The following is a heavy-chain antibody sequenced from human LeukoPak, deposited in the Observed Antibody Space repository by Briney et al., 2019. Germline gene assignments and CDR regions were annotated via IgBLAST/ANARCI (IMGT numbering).Heavy chain of an antibody. CDR2: ISWNSGSI. Sequence: PGGSLRLSCAASGFTFDDYAMHWVRQAPGKGLEWVSGISWNSGSIGYADSVKGRFTISRDHAKNSLYLQMNSLRAEDTALYYCAKDSSSSWYWYFDLWGRGTLVTVSS. V-gene: IGHV3-9*01. J-gene: IGHJ2*01. CDR1: GFTFDDYA. CDR3: AKDSSSSWYWYFDL. D-gene: IGHD6-13*01.